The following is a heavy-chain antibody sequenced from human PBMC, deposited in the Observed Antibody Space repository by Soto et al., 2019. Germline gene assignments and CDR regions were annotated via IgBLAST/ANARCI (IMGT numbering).Heavy chain of an antibody. J-gene: IGHJ6*02. CDR3: AKQARGGYSYGLDYGMDV. V-gene: IGHV3-23*01. CDR2: ISGSGGST. CDR1: GFTFGSYA. Sequence: PGGSLRLSCAASGFTFGSYAMSWVRQAPGKGLEWVSAISGSGGSTYYADSVKGRFTISRDNSKNTLYLQMNSLRAEDTAVYYCAKQARGGYSYGLDYGMDVWGQGTTVTVSS. D-gene: IGHD5-18*01.